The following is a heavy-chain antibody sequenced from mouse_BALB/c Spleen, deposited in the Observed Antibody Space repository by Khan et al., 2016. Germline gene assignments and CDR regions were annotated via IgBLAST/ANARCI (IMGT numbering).Heavy chain of an antibody. Sequence: EVKLLESGGGLVQPGGSLKLSCAASGFDFRRYWMSWVRQAPGKGLEWIGEINPDSRTINYSPSLKDKFTISSDNAKSPLYLQMSKVRSEDTALYYCASAGYYGYLAYWGQGTLVSVSA. CDR1: GFDFRRYW. D-gene: IGHD1-1*01. CDR2: INPDSRTI. J-gene: IGHJ3*01. CDR3: ASAGYYGYLAY. V-gene: IGHV4-1*02.